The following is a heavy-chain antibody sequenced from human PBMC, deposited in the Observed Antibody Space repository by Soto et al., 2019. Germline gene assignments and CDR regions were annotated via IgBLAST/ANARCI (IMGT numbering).Heavy chain of an antibody. Sequence: GGSLRLSCAASGFTFSSYWMSWVRQAPGKGLEGVANIKQDGSEKYYVDSVKGRFTISRDNAKNSLYLQMNSLRAEDTAAYYCASDSSGYDWFDPWGQGTLVTGSS. CDR3: ASDSSGYDWFDP. D-gene: IGHD3-22*01. CDR2: IKQDGSEK. V-gene: IGHV3-7*05. CDR1: GFTFSSYW. J-gene: IGHJ5*02.